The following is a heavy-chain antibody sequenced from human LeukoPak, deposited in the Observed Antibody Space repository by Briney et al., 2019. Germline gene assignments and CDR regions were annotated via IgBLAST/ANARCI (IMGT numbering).Heavy chain of an antibody. J-gene: IGHJ4*02. Sequence: SETLSLTCPVSGGSISSYYWSWIRQPAGKGLEWIGRIDASGRTNYNPSPKSRVTMSVDTSKKQFSLKVNSVTAADTAVYYCAREYGDFDYWGQGTLVTVSS. CDR3: AREYGDFDY. V-gene: IGHV4-4*07. CDR1: GGSISSYY. CDR2: IDASGRT. D-gene: IGHD4-17*01.